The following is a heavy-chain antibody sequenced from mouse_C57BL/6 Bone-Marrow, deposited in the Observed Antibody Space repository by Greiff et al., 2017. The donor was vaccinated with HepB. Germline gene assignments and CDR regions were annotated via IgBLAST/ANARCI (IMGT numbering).Heavy chain of an antibody. CDR3: PVPYYDYDGRYCDY. CDR2: IDPETGGT. D-gene: IGHD2-4*01. CDR1: GYTFTDYE. J-gene: IGHJ2*01. V-gene: IGHV1-15*01. Sequence: QVQLKQSGAELVRPGASVTLSCKASGYTFTDYEMHWVKQTPVHGLEWIGAIDPETGGTAYNQKFKGKAILTADKSSSTAYMELRSLTSEDSAVYYCPVPYYDYDGRYCDYWGQGTTLTVSS.